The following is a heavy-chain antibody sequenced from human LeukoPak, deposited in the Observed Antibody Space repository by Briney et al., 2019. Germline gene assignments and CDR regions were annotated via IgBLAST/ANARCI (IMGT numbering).Heavy chain of an antibody. D-gene: IGHD2-21*02. Sequence: ASETLSLTCAAYGGSFSGYYWSWIRQPPGRGPEWIGTVSHTGATQYSPSLTSRVTISLDTSKNQFSLSLNSVTAADTAIFYCARSMVTTDRNFDHWGQGTLVTVSS. J-gene: IGHJ4*01. CDR3: ARSMVTTDRNFDH. CDR2: VSHTGAT. V-gene: IGHV4-34*01. CDR1: GGSFSGYY.